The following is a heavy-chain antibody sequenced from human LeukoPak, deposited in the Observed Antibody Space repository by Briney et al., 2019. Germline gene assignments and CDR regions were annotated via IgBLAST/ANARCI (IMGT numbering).Heavy chain of an antibody. CDR2: IYYSGST. V-gene: IGHV4-59*01. CDR3: ASTRITISGVISEFDP. CDR1: GGSITSYY. Sequence: SETLSLTCTVSGGSITSYYWSWIRQPPGKGLEWIGYIYYSGSTKYNPSLKSRVTISVDTSKNQFSLKLTSVTAADTAVYYCASTRITISGVISEFDPWGQGILVTVSS. D-gene: IGHD3-3*01. J-gene: IGHJ5*02.